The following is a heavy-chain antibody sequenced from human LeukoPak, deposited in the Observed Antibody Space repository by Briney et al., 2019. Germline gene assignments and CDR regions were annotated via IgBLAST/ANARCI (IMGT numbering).Heavy chain of an antibody. V-gene: IGHV1-46*01. J-gene: IGHJ4*02. CDR1: GYTFPSYF. D-gene: IGHD3-9*01. Sequence: EASVKVSCKASGYTFPSYFMHWVRQAPGQGLEWMGIINPTGGSTTYAQKFQGRVTMTRDTSTSTVYMELSSLRSEDTAVYYCARDQSRLTGYYHYWGQGTLVTVSS. CDR3: ARDQSRLTGYYHY. CDR2: INPTGGST.